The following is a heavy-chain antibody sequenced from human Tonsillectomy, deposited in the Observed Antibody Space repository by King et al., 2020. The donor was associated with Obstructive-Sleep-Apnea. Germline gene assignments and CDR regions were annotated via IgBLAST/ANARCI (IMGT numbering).Heavy chain of an antibody. Sequence: QLVQSGAEVKKPGASVKVSCKASGYTFTGYYMHWVRQAPGHGLEWMGWINPNSGGTNYAQKFQGRVTMTRDTSISTAYMELSRLRSDDTAVYYCATVAVATAIYFFDYWGQGTLVTVSS. D-gene: IGHD3-3*01. CDR1: GYTFTGYY. CDR3: ATVAVATAIYFFDY. V-gene: IGHV1-2*02. J-gene: IGHJ4*02. CDR2: INPNSGGT.